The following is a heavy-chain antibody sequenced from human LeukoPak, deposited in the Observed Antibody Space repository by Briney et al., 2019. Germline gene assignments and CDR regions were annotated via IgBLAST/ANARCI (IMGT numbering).Heavy chain of an antibody. CDR1: GGSISSHY. D-gene: IGHD4-17*01. J-gene: IGHJ5*02. V-gene: IGHV4-59*11. CDR3: ARVGTTVTPGLRCFDP. CDR2: IYYSGST. Sequence: PSETLSLTCSVSGGSISSHYWSWIRQPPGKGLEWIGYIYYSGSTKYNPSLKSRVTISVDTSKNQFSLKLSSVTAADTAVYYCARVGTTVTPGLRCFDPWGQGTLVTVSS.